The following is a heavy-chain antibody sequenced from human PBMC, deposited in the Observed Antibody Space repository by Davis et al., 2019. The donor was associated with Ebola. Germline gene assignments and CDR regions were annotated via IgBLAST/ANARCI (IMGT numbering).Heavy chain of an antibody. J-gene: IGHJ6*02. CDR3: AKDRYYYYYGMDV. Sequence: GESLNISCAASGFTFSDYYMSWVRQAPGKGLEWVSVIYSGGSTYYADSVKGRFTISRDNSKNTLYLQMNSLRAEDTAVYYCAKDRYYYYYGMDVWGQGTTVTVSS. CDR2: IYSGGST. CDR1: GFTFSDYY. V-gene: IGHV3-66*02.